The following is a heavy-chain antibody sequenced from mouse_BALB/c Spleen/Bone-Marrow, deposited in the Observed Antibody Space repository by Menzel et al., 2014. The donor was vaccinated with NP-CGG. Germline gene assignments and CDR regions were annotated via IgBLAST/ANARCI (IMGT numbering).Heavy chain of an antibody. CDR2: INPSNGRT. J-gene: IGHJ3*01. V-gene: IGHV1S81*02. CDR1: GYTFTFYW. Sequence: QVQLQQSGAELVKPGASVKLSCKASGYTFTFYWIHWVKQRPGQGLEWIGEINPSNGRTNYNEKFKNKATLTVDKSSSTAYMQLSSLTSEDSAVYFSARYDGPAWFAYWGQGTLVTVSA. CDR3: ARYDGPAWFAY. D-gene: IGHD2-3*01.